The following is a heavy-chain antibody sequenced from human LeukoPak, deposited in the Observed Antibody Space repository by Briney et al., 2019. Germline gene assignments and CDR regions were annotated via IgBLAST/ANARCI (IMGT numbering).Heavy chain of an antibody. CDR2: IYYSGST. V-gene: IGHV4-39*07. J-gene: IGHJ5*02. Sequence: SETLSLTCTVSGGSISSSSYYWGWIRQPPGKGLEWIGSIYYSGSTYYNPSLKSRVTISVDTSKNQFSLKLSSVTAADTAVYYCARARFDYPWFDPWGQGTLVTVSS. CDR3: ARARFDYPWFDP. CDR1: GGSISSSSYY. D-gene: IGHD4-11*01.